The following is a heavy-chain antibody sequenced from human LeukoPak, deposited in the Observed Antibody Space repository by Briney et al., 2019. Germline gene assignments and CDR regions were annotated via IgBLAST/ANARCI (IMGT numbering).Heavy chain of an antibody. V-gene: IGHV3-48*04. CDR2: ISSTSTAI. CDR3: ARAIASYGDSAY. J-gene: IGHJ4*02. CDR1: GFKFGSFS. Sequence: GGSLRLSCAASGFKFGSFSMGWVRQAPGKGLEWLSYISSTSTAIYYADSLKGRFTISRDNAKNSLYLQMNSLRAEDTAVYYCARAIASYGDSAYWGQGTLVTVSS. D-gene: IGHD5-18*01.